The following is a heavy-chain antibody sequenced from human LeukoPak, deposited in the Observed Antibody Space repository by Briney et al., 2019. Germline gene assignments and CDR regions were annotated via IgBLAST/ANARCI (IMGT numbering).Heavy chain of an antibody. CDR1: GYTFTGYY. D-gene: IGHD6-19*01. CDR2: INPNSGGT. J-gene: IGHJ3*02. CDR3: ARIPWLVLGGAFDI. Sequence: GASVKVSCKASGYTFTGYYMHWVRQAPGQGLEWMGWINPNSGGTNYAQKFQGRVTMTRDTSISTAYMELSRLRSDDTAAYYCARIPWLVLGGAFDIWGQGTMVTVSS. V-gene: IGHV1-2*02.